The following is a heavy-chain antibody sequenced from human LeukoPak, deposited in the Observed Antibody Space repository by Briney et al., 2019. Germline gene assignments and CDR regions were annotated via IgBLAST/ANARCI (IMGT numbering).Heavy chain of an antibody. D-gene: IGHD6-19*01. J-gene: IGHJ4*02. V-gene: IGHV1-18*01. CDR1: GYTFTSYG. CDR3: ARDPDMSSGWYYFDY. Sequence: GASVKVSCKASGYTFTSYGISWVRQAPGQGREWMGWISAYNGNTNYAQKLQGRVTMTADTSTSTAYMELRSLRSDDTAVYYCARDPDMSSGWYYFDYWGQGTLVTVSS. CDR2: ISAYNGNT.